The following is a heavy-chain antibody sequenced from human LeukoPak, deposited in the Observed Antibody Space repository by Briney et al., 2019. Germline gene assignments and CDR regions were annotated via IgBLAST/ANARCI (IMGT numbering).Heavy chain of an antibody. D-gene: IGHD3-10*01. J-gene: IGHJ4*02. CDR2: ISSSSSTI. CDR3: ARDLEYYYGSGSYRHDY. CDR1: GFTFNSYS. V-gene: IGHV3-48*01. Sequence: PGGSLRLSCAASGFTFNSYSMNWVRQAPGKGLEWVSYISSSSSTIYYADSVKGRFTISRDNAKNSLYLQMNSLRAEDTAVYYCARDLEYYYGSGSYRHDYWGQGTPVTVSS.